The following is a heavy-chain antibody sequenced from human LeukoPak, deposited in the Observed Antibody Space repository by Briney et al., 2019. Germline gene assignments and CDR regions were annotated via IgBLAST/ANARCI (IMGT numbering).Heavy chain of an antibody. CDR1: GFTFSSYA. CDR2: ISGSGGST. CDR3: ARSGGSSGYYYVLDY. V-gene: IGHV3-23*01. J-gene: IGHJ4*02. D-gene: IGHD3-22*01. Sequence: GGSLRLSCAASGFTFSSYAMSWVRQAPGKGPEWVSAISGSGGSTCYAGSVKGRFTISRDNSKNTLYLQMNSLRAEDTAVYYCARSGGSSGYYYVLDYWGQGTLVTVSS.